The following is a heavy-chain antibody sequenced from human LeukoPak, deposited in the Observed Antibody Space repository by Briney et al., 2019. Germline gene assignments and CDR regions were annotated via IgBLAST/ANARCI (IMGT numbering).Heavy chain of an antibody. CDR1: GGSISSSSYY. D-gene: IGHD3-10*01. Sequence: SETLSLTCTVSGGSISSSSYYWGWIRQPPGKGLEWIGSIYYSGSTYYNPSLKSRVTISVDTSKNQFSLKLSSVTAADTAVYYCARVPYYYGSGSYVYWGQGTLVTVSS. CDR2: IYYSGST. J-gene: IGHJ4*02. V-gene: IGHV4-39*07. CDR3: ARVPYYYGSGSYVY.